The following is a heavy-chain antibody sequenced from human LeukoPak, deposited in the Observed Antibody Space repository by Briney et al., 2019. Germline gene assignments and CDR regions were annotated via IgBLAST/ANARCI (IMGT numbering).Heavy chain of an antibody. CDR2: ISWDGGST. J-gene: IGHJ4*02. Sequence: PGGSLRLSCAASGFTFDDFAMHWVRQAPGKGLEWVSLISWDGGSTYYADSVKGRFTISRDNSKNSLYLQMNSLRPEDTALYYCAKDSTEYYYDSSGYYPDYWGQGTLVTVSS. V-gene: IGHV3-43D*03. CDR1: GFTFDDFA. D-gene: IGHD3-22*01. CDR3: AKDSTEYYYDSSGYYPDY.